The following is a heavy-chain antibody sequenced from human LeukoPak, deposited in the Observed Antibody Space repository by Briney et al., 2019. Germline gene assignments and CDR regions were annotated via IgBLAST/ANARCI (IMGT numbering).Heavy chain of an antibody. CDR2: IYYSGIT. V-gene: IGHV4-39*01. J-gene: IGHJ4*02. Sequence: KPSETLSLXCTVSGGSISSSSYYWGWTRQPPGKGLEWIGSIYYSGITYYNPSLKSRVTISVDTSKNQFSLKLSSVTAADTAVYYCARHEIDYDFWSGPTTFIYWGQGTLVTVSS. CDR3: ARHEIDYDFWSGPTTFIY. D-gene: IGHD3-3*01. CDR1: GGSISSSSYY.